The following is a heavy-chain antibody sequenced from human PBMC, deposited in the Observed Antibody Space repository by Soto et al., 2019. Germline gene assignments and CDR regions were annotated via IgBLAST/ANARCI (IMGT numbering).Heavy chain of an antibody. V-gene: IGHV4-30-2*01. CDR3: AGAVAPYFGTWFDP. Sequence: QLQLQESGSGLVKPSQTLSLTCAVSGGSITSGNSYSWSWIRQPPGKGLEWIGSISHTGSTSYNPSLKRRLTMSVDKSKNQSSLRLSSVTAADMAVYYCAGAVAPYFGTWFDPWGQGILVTVSS. CDR1: GGSITSGNSYS. CDR2: ISHTGST. J-gene: IGHJ5*02. D-gene: IGHD3-10*01.